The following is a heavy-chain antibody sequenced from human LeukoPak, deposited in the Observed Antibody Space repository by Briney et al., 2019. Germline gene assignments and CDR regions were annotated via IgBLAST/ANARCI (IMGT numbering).Heavy chain of an antibody. CDR1: GFTFDDYA. CDR3: AKDVGYSSTYGYFDY. Sequence: GGSLRLSCAASGFTFDDYAMHWVRQAPGKGLEWVSLISWDGGSTYYADSVKGRFTISRDNSKNSLYLQMNSLRAEDTALYYCAKDVGYSSTYGYFDYWGQGTLVTVSS. J-gene: IGHJ4*02. D-gene: IGHD6-13*01. CDR2: ISWDGGST. V-gene: IGHV3-43D*03.